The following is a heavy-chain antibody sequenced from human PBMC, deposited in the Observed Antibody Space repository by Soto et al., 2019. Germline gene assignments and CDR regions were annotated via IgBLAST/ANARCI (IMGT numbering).Heavy chain of an antibody. J-gene: IGHJ4*02. D-gene: IGHD2-15*01. CDR3: AREFGFGLRPYCSGGSCYSSYFDY. CDR1: GGSISSYY. V-gene: IGHV4-59*01. CDR2: IYYSGST. Sequence: SETLSLTCTVSGGSISSYYWSWIRQPPGKGLEWIGYIYYSGSTNYNPSLKSRVTISVDTSKNQFSLKLSSVTAADTAVYYCAREFGFGLRPYCSGGSCYSSYFDYWGQGTLVTVSS.